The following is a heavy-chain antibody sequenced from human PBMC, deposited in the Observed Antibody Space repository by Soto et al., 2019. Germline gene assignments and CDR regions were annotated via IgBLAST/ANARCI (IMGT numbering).Heavy chain of an antibody. J-gene: IGHJ6*03. CDR1: GFTFSTYP. V-gene: IGHV3-48*01. CDR2: VNAGSSTI. CDR3: ARDGLVVPAAMYYYYYMDV. Sequence: GGSLRLSCAASGFTFSTYPMHWVRQALGKGLEWLSYVNAGSSTIQYADSVKGRFTISRDNAKNSLYLQMNSLRAEDTALYYCARDGLVVPAAMYYYYYMDVWGKGTTVTVSS. D-gene: IGHD2-2*01.